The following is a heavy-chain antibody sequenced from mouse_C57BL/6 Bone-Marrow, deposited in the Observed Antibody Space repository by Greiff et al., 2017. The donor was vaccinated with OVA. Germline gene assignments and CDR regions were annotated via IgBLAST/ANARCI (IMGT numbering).Heavy chain of an antibody. CDR1: GYTFTNYW. Sequence: QVQLQQSGAELVRPGTSVKMSCKASGYTFTNYWIGWAKQRPGHGLEWIGDIYPGGGYTNYNEKFKGKATLTADKSSSTAYMQFSSLTAEDSAIYYCARFNLWYFDVWGTGTTVTVSS. V-gene: IGHV1-63*01. J-gene: IGHJ1*03. CDR3: ARFNLWYFDV. CDR2: IYPGGGYT.